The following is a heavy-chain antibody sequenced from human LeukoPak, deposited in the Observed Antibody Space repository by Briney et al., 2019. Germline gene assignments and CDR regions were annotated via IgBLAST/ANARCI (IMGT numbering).Heavy chain of an antibody. CDR2: ISYDGSNK. CDR3: AAGTFTFDY. D-gene: IGHD1-26*01. Sequence: GGSLRLSCAASGFTFSSYAMHWVRQAPGKGLEWVAVISYDGSNKYYADSVKGRFTISRDNSKNTLYLQMNSLRAEDTAVYYCAAGTFTFDYWGQGTLVTVSS. J-gene: IGHJ4*02. CDR1: GFTFSSYA. V-gene: IGHV3-30-3*01.